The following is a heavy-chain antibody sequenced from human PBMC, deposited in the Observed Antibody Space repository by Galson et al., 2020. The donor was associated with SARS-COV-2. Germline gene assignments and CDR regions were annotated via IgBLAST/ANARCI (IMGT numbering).Heavy chain of an antibody. V-gene: IGHV3-11*01. CDR2: ISLSGTTI. CDR1: GFTFTDAH. Sequence: GESLKISCAASGFTFTDAHMTWIRQAPGKGLEWVSYISLSGTTILYADSVRGRFTISRDNAKNSLYLQMSSLRDEDTAVYYCARESWGTLDPWGQGTLVTVSS. CDR3: ARESWGTLDP. D-gene: IGHD3-16*01. J-gene: IGHJ5*02.